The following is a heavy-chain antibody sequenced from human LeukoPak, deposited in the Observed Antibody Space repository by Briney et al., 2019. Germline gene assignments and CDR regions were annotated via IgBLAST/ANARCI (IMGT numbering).Heavy chain of an antibody. D-gene: IGHD6-19*01. Sequence: GGSPRLSCAASGFTFSSYAMSWVRQAPGKGLEWVSGISGSGGSTYYADSVKGRFTISRDNSKNTLYLQMSSLRAEDTAIYYCAKYLSIGWFIDSWGQGTLVTVSS. CDR3: AKYLSIGWFIDS. CDR1: GFTFSSYA. CDR2: ISGSGGST. V-gene: IGHV3-23*01. J-gene: IGHJ4*02.